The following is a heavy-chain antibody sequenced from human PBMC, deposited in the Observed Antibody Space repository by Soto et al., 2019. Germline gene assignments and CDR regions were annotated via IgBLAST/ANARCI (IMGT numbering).Heavy chain of an antibody. D-gene: IGHD6-13*01. V-gene: IGHV1-24*01. CDR2: FDPEDGET. J-gene: IGHJ4*02. CDR1: GYTLTELS. Sequence: ASVKVSCKVSGYTLTELSMHWVRQAPGKGLEWMGGFDPEDGETIYAQKFQGRVTMTEDTSTDTVYMELSSLRSEDTAVYYCATDIAAAATLDYPGQGTLVTVSS. CDR3: ATDIAAAATLDY.